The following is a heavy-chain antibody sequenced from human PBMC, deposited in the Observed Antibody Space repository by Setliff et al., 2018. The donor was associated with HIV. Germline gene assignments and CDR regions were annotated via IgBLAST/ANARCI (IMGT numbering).Heavy chain of an antibody. CDR3: ARAMRGVVVTNMYYYYGMDV. Sequence: SETLSLTCVVSGGSFSGHSWSWIRQSPGKGLEWIGYIHYTGSTTYNPSLKSRVTISVDTSKNQFSLKLSSVTAADTAVYYCARAMRGVVVTNMYYYYGMDVWGQGTTVTVSS. D-gene: IGHD2-21*02. CDR2: IHYTGST. CDR1: GGSFSGHS. V-gene: IGHV4-59*08. J-gene: IGHJ6*02.